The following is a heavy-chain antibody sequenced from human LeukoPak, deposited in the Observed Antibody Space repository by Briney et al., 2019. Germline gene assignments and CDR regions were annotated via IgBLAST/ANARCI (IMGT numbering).Heavy chain of an antibody. CDR1: GGSVSSSSYY. CDR2: IYYSGRT. CDR3: ARRRSSENWVDP. J-gene: IGHJ5*02. V-gene: IGHV4-39*01. Sequence: SETLSLTCSVSGGSVSSSSYYWGWIRQPPGKGLEWIGSIYYSGRTYYNPSLKSRVIISVDTSKSQFSLNLSSVTAADTAVYYCARRRSSENWVDPWGQGTPVTVSS. D-gene: IGHD6-19*01.